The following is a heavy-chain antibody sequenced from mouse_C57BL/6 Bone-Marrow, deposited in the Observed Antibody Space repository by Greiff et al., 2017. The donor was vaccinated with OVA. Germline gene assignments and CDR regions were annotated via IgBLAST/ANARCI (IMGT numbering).Heavy chain of an antibody. CDR3: AKGLLWPWFAY. CDR2: IYPSDSET. Sequence: QVQLQQPGAELVRPGSSVKLSCKASGYTFTSYWMDWVKQRPGQGLEWIGNIYPSDSETHYNQKFKDKATLTVDKSSSTAYMQLSSLTSDDSAVYYCAKGLLWPWFAYWGQGTLVTVSA. CDR1: GYTFTSYW. V-gene: IGHV1-61*01. J-gene: IGHJ3*01. D-gene: IGHD2-1*01.